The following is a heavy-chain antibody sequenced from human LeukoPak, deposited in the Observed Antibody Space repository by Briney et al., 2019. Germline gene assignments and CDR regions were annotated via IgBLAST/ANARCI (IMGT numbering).Heavy chain of an antibody. V-gene: IGHV3-23*01. CDR2: ISGSGDST. D-gene: IGHD5-18*01. J-gene: IGHJ4*02. Sequence: GGSLRLSCGVSGFTFSRHGMSWVRQAPGKGLEWVSTISGSGDSTYYADSVKGRFTISRDNSKNMVFLQMDSLRVEDTAAYYCAKLNSYGDYWGQGTLVTISS. CDR3: AKLNSYGDY. CDR1: GFTFSRHG.